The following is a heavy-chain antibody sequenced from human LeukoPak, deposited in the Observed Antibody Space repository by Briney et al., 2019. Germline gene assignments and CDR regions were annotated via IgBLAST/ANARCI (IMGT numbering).Heavy chain of an antibody. D-gene: IGHD6-19*01. CDR3: ARDLYSSGWYITGY. V-gene: IGHV3-53*01. J-gene: IGHJ4*02. CDR2: IYSGGST. CDR1: GFTVSSNY. Sequence: PGGSLRLSCAASGFTVSSNYMSWVRQAPGKGLEWGSVIYSGGSTYYVDSVKGRFTISRDNSKNTLYLQMNSLRAEDTAVYYCARDLYSSGWYITGYWGQGTLVTVSS.